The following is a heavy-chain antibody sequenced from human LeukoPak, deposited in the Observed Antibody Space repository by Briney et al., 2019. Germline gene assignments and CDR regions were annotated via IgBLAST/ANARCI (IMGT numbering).Heavy chain of an antibody. V-gene: IGHV3-23*01. Sequence: GGSLRLSCAASGFTFSSYAMSWVRPAPGKGLEWVSAISGSGGSTYYADSVKGRFTISRDNSKNTLYLQMNSLRAEDTAVYYYAKAGDPYDILTGYDYWGQGTLVTVSS. CDR3: AKAGDPYDILTGYDY. CDR2: ISGSGGST. D-gene: IGHD3-9*01. CDR1: GFTFSSYA. J-gene: IGHJ4*02.